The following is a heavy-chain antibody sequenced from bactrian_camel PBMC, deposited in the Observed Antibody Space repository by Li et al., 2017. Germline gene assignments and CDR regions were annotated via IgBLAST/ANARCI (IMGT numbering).Heavy chain of an antibody. CDR1: GSTIENYC. CDR2: INSRNVAT. CDR3: AFEARFGCLLRVDSFSY. Sequence: VESGGGSVQAGASLRLSCAASGSTIENYCMGWFRQTPEKRFEWVSAINSRNVATYNDSVRGRFTISRDNTNNTLYLRMVNLKPEDTAMYYCAFEARFGCLLRVDSFSYWGQGTQVTVS. V-gene: IGHV3S1*01. D-gene: IGHD1*01. J-gene: IGHJ4*01.